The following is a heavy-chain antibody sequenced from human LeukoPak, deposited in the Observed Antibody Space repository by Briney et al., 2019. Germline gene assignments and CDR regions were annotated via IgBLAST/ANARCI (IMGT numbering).Heavy chain of an antibody. CDR1: GYTFTGYY. J-gene: IGHJ4*02. V-gene: IGHV1-2*02. CDR3: ARDSYSNYLFDY. Sequence: ASVKVSCKASGYTFTGYYMHWVRQAPGQGLEWMGWINPNSGGTNYAQKFQGRVTMTRDTSISTAYMEPSRLRSDDTAVYYCARDSYSNYLFDYWGQGTLVTVSS. CDR2: INPNSGGT. D-gene: IGHD4-11*01.